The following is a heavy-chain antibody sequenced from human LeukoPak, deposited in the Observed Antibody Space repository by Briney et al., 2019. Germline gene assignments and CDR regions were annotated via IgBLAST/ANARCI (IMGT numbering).Heavy chain of an antibody. Sequence: ASVKVSCKASGYTFTSYYMHWVRQAPRQGLEWMGIINPRSGSTSYAQKFQGRVTMTRDTSTSTVYMELSSLRSEDTAVYYCARHEYSGSYIDYWGQGTLGTVSS. D-gene: IGHD1-26*01. V-gene: IGHV1-46*01. J-gene: IGHJ4*02. CDR2: INPRSGST. CDR3: ARHEYSGSYIDY. CDR1: GYTFTSYY.